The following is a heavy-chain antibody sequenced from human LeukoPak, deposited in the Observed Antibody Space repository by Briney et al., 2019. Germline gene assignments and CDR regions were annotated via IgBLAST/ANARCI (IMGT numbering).Heavy chain of an antibody. Sequence: SETLSLTCAVSGYSISSGYYWGWIRQPPGKGLEWIGSIYHSGSTYYNPSLKSRVTISVDTSKNQFSLKLSSVTAADTAVYYCARTIAARRDYFDSWGQGTLVTVSS. D-gene: IGHD6-6*01. V-gene: IGHV4-38-2*01. CDR3: ARTIAARRDYFDS. J-gene: IGHJ4*02. CDR2: IYHSGST. CDR1: GYSISSGYY.